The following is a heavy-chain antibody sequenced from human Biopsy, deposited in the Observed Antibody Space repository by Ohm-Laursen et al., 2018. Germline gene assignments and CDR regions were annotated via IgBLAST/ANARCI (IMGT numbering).Heavy chain of an antibody. CDR1: GKTFSDYQ. V-gene: IGHV4-34*08. Sequence: GILPLTCAVFGKTFSDYQWSWIRQPPGKGLEWIGQINQAGTTNYNPSLKSRVSISADASKYEFSLRLTSVTAADTAVYLCGNEVHGRDYWGLGAQVTVSS. CDR3: GNEVHGRDY. D-gene: IGHD2-15*01. J-gene: IGHJ4*02. CDR2: INQAGTT.